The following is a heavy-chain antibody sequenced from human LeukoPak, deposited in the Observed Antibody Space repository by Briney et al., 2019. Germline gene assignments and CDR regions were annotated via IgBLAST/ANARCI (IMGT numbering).Heavy chain of an antibody. CDR1: GFTFSSYA. D-gene: IGHD3-22*01. Sequence: GGSLRLSCAASGFTFSSYAMHWVRQAPGKGLEYVSAISIHGGDTYYANSVKGRFTISRDNSKNTLYLQMGSLRAEDMAVYYCARVLRDASGYDYWGQGTLVTVSS. CDR3: ARVLRDASGYDY. J-gene: IGHJ4*02. V-gene: IGHV3-64*01. CDR2: ISIHGGDT.